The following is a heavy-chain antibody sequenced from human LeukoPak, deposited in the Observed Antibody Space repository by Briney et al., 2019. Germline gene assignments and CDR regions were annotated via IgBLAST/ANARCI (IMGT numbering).Heavy chain of an antibody. J-gene: IGHJ3*02. V-gene: IGHV4-61*02. CDR2: IYTSGST. Sequence: SETLSLTCTVSGGSISSGSYYWSWIRQPAGKGLEWIWRIYTSGSTNYNPSLKSRVTISVDTSKNQFSLKLSSVTAADTAVYYCARDGTYYYDSSGPPTNFDIWGQGTMVTVSS. D-gene: IGHD3-22*01. CDR3: ARDGTYYYDSSGPPTNFDI. CDR1: GGSISSGSYY.